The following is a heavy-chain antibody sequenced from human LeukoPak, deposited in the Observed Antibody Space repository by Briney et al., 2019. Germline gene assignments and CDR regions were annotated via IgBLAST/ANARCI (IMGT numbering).Heavy chain of an antibody. CDR1: GGSISSGGYS. CDR3: ARTWIRAFDI. CDR2: IYHSGST. D-gene: IGHD5-12*01. J-gene: IGHJ3*02. Sequence: SETLSLTCAVSGGSISSGGYSWSWIRQPPGKGLEWIGYIYHSGSTYYNPSLKSQVTISVDRSKNQFSLKLSSVTAADTAVYYCARTWIRAFDIWGQGTMVTVSS. V-gene: IGHV4-30-2*01.